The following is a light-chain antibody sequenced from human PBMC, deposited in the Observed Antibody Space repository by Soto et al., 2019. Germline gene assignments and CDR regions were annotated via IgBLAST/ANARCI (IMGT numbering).Light chain of an antibody. CDR2: GVS. J-gene: IGKJ4*01. V-gene: IGKV3-20*01. Sequence: EIVLTQSPGTLSLSPGERATLSCRASQSVWSNLFAWYQQKPGQAPRLLIYGVSSRATDIPDRFSGGGSGTDFTLTISRLEPEDFAVYFCQQYGAPPTTFGGGTKVEIK. CDR1: QSVWSNL. CDR3: QQYGAPPTT.